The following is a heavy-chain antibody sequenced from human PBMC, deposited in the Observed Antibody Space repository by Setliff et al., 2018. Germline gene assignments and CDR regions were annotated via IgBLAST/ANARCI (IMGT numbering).Heavy chain of an antibody. Sequence: PGGSLRLSCAASGFTFSTYAMSWVRQAPGKGLEWVSYISGGGSIMSYADSVRGRFTISRDNAKNSLYLQMNSLRAEDTAVYFCARERGAGSSRWYSHDGFDIWGQGTMVTVSS. J-gene: IGHJ3*02. CDR1: GFTFSTYA. V-gene: IGHV3-48*01. D-gene: IGHD6-13*01. CDR3: ARERGAGSSRWYSHDGFDI. CDR2: ISGGGSIM.